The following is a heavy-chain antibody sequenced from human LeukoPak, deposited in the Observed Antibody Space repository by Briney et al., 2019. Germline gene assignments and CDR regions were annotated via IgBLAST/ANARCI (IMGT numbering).Heavy chain of an antibody. J-gene: IGHJ4*02. CDR3: ARLATGVVEYYFDY. CDR2: IIPILGIA. V-gene: IGHV1-69*02. CDR1: GGTFSSYT. D-gene: IGHD3-3*01. Sequence: SVKVSCKASGGTFSSYTISWVRQAPGQGLEWMGRIIPILGIANYAQKFQGRVTITADKSTSTAYMELSSLKSEDTAVYYCARLATGVVEYYFDYWGQGTLVTVSS.